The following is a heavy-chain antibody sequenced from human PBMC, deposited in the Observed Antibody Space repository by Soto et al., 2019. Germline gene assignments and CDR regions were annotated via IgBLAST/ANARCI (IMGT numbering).Heavy chain of an antibody. D-gene: IGHD3-16*01. CDR2: IIPIFGTA. J-gene: IGHJ6*02. CDR3: ARGGEHYDYGWGSQGLYYYGMDV. CDR1: GGTFSSYA. Sequence: QVQLVQSGAEVKKPGSSVKVSCKASGGTFSSYAISWVRQAPGQGLEWMGGIIPIFGTANYAQKFQGRVTITADESTSTAYMELSSLRSEDTAVYYCARGGEHYDYGWGSQGLYYYGMDVGGQGATVTVSS. V-gene: IGHV1-69*01.